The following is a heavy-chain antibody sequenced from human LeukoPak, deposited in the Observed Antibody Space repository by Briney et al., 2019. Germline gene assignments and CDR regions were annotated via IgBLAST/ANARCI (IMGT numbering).Heavy chain of an antibody. CDR1: GFTFSSFG. J-gene: IGHJ4*02. V-gene: IGHV3-33*01. CDR3: ARGKVLYAAFDY. D-gene: IGHD2-2*02. Sequence: GGSLRLSCAASGFTFSSFGMHWVRQAPGKGLEWVAVIWYGGSNKNYADSVKGRFTISRDNSKNTLYLQMNSLRAEDTAVYYCARGKVLYAAFDYWGQGTLVTVSS. CDR2: IWYGGSNK.